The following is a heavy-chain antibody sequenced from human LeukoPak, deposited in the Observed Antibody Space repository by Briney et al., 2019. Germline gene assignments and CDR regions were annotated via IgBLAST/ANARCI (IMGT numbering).Heavy chain of an antibody. D-gene: IGHD3-3*01. CDR3: ARTQGYYDFWSGYPNFYYYYGMDV. Sequence: ASVKVSCKASGYTFTSYYMHWVRRAPGQGLEWMGIINPSGGSTSYAQKFQGRVTMTRDTSTSTVYMELSSLRSEDTAVYYCARTQGYYDFWSGYPNFYYYYGMDVWGQGTTVTVSS. CDR2: INPSGGST. CDR1: GYTFTSYY. V-gene: IGHV1-46*01. J-gene: IGHJ6*02.